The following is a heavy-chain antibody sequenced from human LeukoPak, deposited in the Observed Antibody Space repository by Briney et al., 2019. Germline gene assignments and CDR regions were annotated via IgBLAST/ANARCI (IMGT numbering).Heavy chain of an antibody. J-gene: IGHJ6*02. D-gene: IGHD6-13*01. CDR1: GYTFTSYA. Sequence: ASVKVSCKASGYTFTSYAMHWVRQAPGQRLEWLGWINAGNGNTKYSQKFQGRVTITRDTSASTAYMELSSLRSEDTAVYYCAREAAAGHGYYGMDVWGQGTTVTVSS. V-gene: IGHV1-3*01. CDR3: AREAAAGHGYYGMDV. CDR2: INAGNGNT.